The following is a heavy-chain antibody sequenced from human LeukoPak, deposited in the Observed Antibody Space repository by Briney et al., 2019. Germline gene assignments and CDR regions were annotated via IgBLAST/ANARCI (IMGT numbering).Heavy chain of an antibody. V-gene: IGHV3-23*01. J-gene: IGHJ4*02. CDR3: ARVDLGTENLAY. CDR2: MSGSGGVS. D-gene: IGHD1-14*01. CDR1: GFTFSSYA. Sequence: GGSLRLSCAASGFTFSSYALNWVRQAPGKGLEWVSAMSGSGGVSYYTDSVKGRFTISRDNSKNTLYLEMNSLRGEDTAVYYCARVDLGTENLAYWGQGTVVTVSS.